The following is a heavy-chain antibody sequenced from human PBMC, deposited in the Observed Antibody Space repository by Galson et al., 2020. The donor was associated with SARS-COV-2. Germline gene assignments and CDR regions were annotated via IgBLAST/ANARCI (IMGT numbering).Heavy chain of an antibody. CDR1: GLTFSNYA. Sequence: GGSLRLSCVVSGLTFSNYAMSWVRQAPGKGLEWISIISNAGGSTYYADSVKGRFTIFRDNSKNTLFLQMYSLRVDDTAVYYCAKGEQPFFCWGSDYPDTFDIWGQGTVVTVSS. V-gene: IGHV3-23*01. J-gene: IGHJ3*02. CDR3: AKGEQPFFCWGSDYPDTFDI. D-gene: IGHD3-16*01. CDR2: ISNAGGST.